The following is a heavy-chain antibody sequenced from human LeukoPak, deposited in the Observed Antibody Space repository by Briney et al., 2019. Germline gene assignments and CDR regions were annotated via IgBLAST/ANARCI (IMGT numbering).Heavy chain of an antibody. D-gene: IGHD3-10*01. Sequence: ASVKVSCKASGYTFTNFGINWVRQAPGQGLEWMGWISAYNANTHYAQTLQGRVTMTTDISTSTAYMELRSLRSDDTAVYYCASDYASGSYYTRAPLDAFDIWGQGTMVTVSS. CDR2: ISAYNANT. CDR3: ASDYASGSYYTRAPLDAFDI. CDR1: GYTFTNFG. V-gene: IGHV1-18*01. J-gene: IGHJ3*02.